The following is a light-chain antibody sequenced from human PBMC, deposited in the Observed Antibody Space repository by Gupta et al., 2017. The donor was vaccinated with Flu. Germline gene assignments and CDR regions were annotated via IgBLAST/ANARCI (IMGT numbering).Light chain of an antibody. CDR1: SSNIGSYT. CDR2: SDN. V-gene: IGLV1-44*01. J-gene: IGLJ3*02. CDR3: AAWDDSLSGRGV. Sequence: QSVLTQPPSASGTPGQRVTISCSGSSSNIGSYTVNWYQHLPGTAPRLLIYSDNQRPSGVPDRFSGSKSATSASLAISGPQSEDEAHYYCAAWDDSLSGRGVFGGGTKLTVL.